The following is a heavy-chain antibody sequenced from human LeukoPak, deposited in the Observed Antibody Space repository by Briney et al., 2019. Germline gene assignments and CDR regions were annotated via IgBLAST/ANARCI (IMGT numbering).Heavy chain of an antibody. J-gene: IGHJ4*02. CDR2: ISTDGSYT. D-gene: IGHD2-2*01. CDR1: GFTFSGYW. Sequence: GGSLRLSCAASGFTFSGYWMHWVRQAPGKGLVWVARISTDGSYTSYADCVKGRFTISRDNAKNTVYLQMSSLRAEDTAIYYCARICSTTDCLISAWGQGTLGTAS. CDR3: ARICSTTDCLISA. V-gene: IGHV3-74*01.